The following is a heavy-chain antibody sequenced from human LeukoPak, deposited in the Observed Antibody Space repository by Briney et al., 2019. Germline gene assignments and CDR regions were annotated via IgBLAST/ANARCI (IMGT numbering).Heavy chain of an antibody. Sequence: GGSLKISCKGSGYSFATYWIGWVRQMPGKGLEWRGIIYPGDSDTTYSPSFQGQFPISVDKSGSTAFLQWSSLKASDSAMYYCARYIVYGDSRRYFDYWGQGTLVTVSA. D-gene: IGHD4-17*01. CDR3: ARYIVYGDSRRYFDY. CDR1: GYSFATYW. V-gene: IGHV5-51*01. J-gene: IGHJ4*02. CDR2: IYPGDSDT.